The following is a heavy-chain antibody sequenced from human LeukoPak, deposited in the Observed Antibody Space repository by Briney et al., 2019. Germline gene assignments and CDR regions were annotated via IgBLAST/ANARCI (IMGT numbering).Heavy chain of an antibody. CDR3: ARPPISRWGEAGDY. Sequence: PSEPLSLTCTVSGGSISTSNYYWGWIRQPPGKGLEWIGSIYYSGSTYYNPSLKSRVTISVDTSKNQFSLKLNSVTAADTAVYYCARPPISRWGEAGDYWGQGALVTVSS. CDR1: GGSISTSNYY. D-gene: IGHD3-16*01. J-gene: IGHJ4*02. CDR2: IYYSGST. V-gene: IGHV4-39*01.